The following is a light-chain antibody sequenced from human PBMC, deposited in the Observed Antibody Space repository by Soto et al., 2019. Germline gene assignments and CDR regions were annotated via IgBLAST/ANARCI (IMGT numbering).Light chain of an antibody. CDR3: QQFYNTPPYT. J-gene: IGKJ2*01. V-gene: IGKV3-20*01. CDR1: QSVSSSY. Sequence: EVVLTQSPGTLSVSPGERATLSCRASQSVSSSYFAWYQQKPGQAPRLLIYGASSRATGIPDRFSGSGSGTDFTLTISRLEPEDFAVYYCQQFYNTPPYTFGQGTRLEIK. CDR2: GAS.